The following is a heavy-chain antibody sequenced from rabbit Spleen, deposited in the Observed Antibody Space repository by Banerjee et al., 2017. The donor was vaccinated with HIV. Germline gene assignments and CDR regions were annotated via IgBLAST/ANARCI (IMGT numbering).Heavy chain of an antibody. J-gene: IGHJ6*01. V-gene: IGHV1S45*01. D-gene: IGHD4-2*01. CDR2: IDTSDGDT. Sequence: LEESGGGLVKPGGTLTLTCTVSGFSFSSNWICWVRQAPGKGLEWIACIDTSDGDTDYANWPKGRFTISKASSTTVTLQMTSLTAADTATYFCARGLNDGGGVRYAFTRLDLWGPGTLVTVS. CDR1: GFSFSSNW. CDR3: ARGLNDGGGVRYAFTRLDL.